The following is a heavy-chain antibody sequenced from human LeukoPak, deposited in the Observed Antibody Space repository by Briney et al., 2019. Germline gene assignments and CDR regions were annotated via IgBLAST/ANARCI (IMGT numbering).Heavy chain of an antibody. CDR2: ISSSSSYI. D-gene: IGHD3-22*01. CDR3: AREIGYYDSSGYHTGDAFDI. V-gene: IGHV3-21*01. Sequence: PGGSLRLSCAASGFTFSSYSMNWVRQAPGKGLEWVSSISSSSSYIYYADSVKGRFTISRDNAKNSLYLQMNSLRAEDTAVYYCAREIGYYDSSGYHTGDAFDIWGQGTMVTVSS. CDR1: GFTFSSYS. J-gene: IGHJ3*02.